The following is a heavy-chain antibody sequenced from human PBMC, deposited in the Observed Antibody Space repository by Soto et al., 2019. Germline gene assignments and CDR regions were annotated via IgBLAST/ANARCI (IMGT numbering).Heavy chain of an antibody. CDR3: ARSNYDSWSGYPRYYYGMDV. Sequence: ASVKVSCKASGYTFTGYYMHWVRQAPGQGLEWMGWINPNSGGTNYAQKFQGWVTMTRDTSISTAYMELSRLRSDDTAVYYCARSNYDSWSGYPRYYYGMDVWGQGTTVTVSS. J-gene: IGHJ6*02. D-gene: IGHD3-3*01. CDR1: GYTFTGYY. CDR2: INPNSGGT. V-gene: IGHV1-2*04.